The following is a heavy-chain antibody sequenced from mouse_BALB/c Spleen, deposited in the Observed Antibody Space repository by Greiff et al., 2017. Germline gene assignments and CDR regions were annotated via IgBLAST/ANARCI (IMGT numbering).Heavy chain of an antibody. D-gene: IGHD2-4*01. Sequence: EVQLVESGPGLVKPSQSLSLTCTVTGYSITSDYAWNWIRQFPGNKLEWMGYISYSGSTSYNPSLKSRISITRDTSKNQFFLQLNSVTTEDTATYYCAYYDYDGDYFDYWGQGTTLTVSS. V-gene: IGHV3-2*02. CDR1: GYSITSDYA. J-gene: IGHJ2*01. CDR2: ISYSGST. CDR3: AYYDYDGDYFDY.